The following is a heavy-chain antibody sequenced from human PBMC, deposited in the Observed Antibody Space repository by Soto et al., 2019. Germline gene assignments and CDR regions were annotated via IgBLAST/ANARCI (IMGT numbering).Heavy chain of an antibody. CDR2: IYSGGST. CDR3: ARNKIPDILTGYYDEY. Sequence: EVPLVESGGGLVQPGGSLRLSCAASGFTVSSNYLSWVRQAPGKGLEWVSVIYSGGSTYYADSVKGRFTISRDNSKNTLYLQMNSLRAEDTAVYYCARNKIPDILTGYYDEYWGQGPLVTVSS. D-gene: IGHD3-9*01. V-gene: IGHV3-66*01. J-gene: IGHJ4*02. CDR1: GFTVSSNY.